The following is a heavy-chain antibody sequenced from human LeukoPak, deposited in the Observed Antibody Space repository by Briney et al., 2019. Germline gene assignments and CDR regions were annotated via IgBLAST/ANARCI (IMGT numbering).Heavy chain of an antibody. CDR1: GFTFSSYE. J-gene: IGHJ4*02. CDR3: ARTSSNYGDYGFDY. V-gene: IGHV3-48*03. Sequence: PGGSLRLSCAASGFTFSSYEMNWVRQAPGKGLEWVSYITSSGRAISYADSVKGRFTISRDNSKRTLYLQMNSLRAEDTAVYYCARTSSNYGDYGFDYWGQGTLVSVSS. D-gene: IGHD4-17*01. CDR2: ITSSGRAI.